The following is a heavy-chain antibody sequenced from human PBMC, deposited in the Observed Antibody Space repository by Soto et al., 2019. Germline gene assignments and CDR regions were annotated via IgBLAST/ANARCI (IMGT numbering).Heavy chain of an antibody. Sequence: ASVKVSCKASGYTFIDYYMHWVRQAPGQGFEWMGRISPRSGGTNYAQKFQGRVTMTWDTSLNTAYMELSSLISEDTAVYYCARPACYISDWYYFDLWGQGTLVTVSS. CDR3: ARPACYISDWYYFDL. J-gene: IGHJ4*02. V-gene: IGHV1-2*02. D-gene: IGHD3-9*01. CDR2: ISPRSGGT. CDR1: GYTFIDYY.